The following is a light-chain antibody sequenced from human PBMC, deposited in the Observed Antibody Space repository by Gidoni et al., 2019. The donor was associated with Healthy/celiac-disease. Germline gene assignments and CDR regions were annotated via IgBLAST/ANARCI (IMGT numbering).Light chain of an antibody. CDR1: SSNIGNNP. Sequence: QPVLTQPPPVSKAPLHSVTISCSGSSSNIGNNPVNCYPQLPGKAPKLLIYYADLLPSGVSDRFSGSKSGTSASLAISGLQSEDEADYYCAAWDVSLNGVVFGGGTKLTVL. CDR2: YAD. J-gene: IGLJ2*01. V-gene: IGLV1-36*01. CDR3: AAWDVSLNGVV.